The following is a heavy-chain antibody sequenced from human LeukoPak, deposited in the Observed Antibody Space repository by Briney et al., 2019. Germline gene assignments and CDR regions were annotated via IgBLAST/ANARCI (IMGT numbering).Heavy chain of an antibody. Sequence: SETLSLTCAVYGGSFSGYYWSWIRQPPGKGLEWIGEINHIGSTNYSPSLKSRVTISVDTSKNQFSLKLSSVTAADTAVYYCARGRIDCSSTSCVAGSWFVPWGQGTLVTVSS. D-gene: IGHD2-2*01. J-gene: IGHJ5*02. CDR2: INHIGST. V-gene: IGHV4-34*01. CDR3: ARGRIDCSSTSCVAGSWFVP. CDR1: GGSFSGYY.